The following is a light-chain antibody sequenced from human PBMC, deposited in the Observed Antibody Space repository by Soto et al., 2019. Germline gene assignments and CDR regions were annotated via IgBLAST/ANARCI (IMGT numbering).Light chain of an antibody. V-gene: IGKV3-15*01. Sequence: EIVMTQSPATLSVSPGDRATLSCRASQTVNSNLAWYQQKPGQSPSLLVFGASTRAAGIPARFSGSGSGTEFTLTSSSLQSEDFAVYYCQQYNSWPRTFGQGTKVDIK. CDR3: QQYNSWPRT. J-gene: IGKJ1*01. CDR2: GAS. CDR1: QTVNSN.